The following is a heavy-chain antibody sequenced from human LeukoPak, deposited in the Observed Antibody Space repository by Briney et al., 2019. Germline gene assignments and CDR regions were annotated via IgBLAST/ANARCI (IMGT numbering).Heavy chain of an antibody. J-gene: IGHJ4*02. D-gene: IGHD3-10*01. CDR2: ISGSGGST. Sequence: PGGSLRLSCAASGFTFSSYGMSWVRQAPGKGLEWVSAISGSGGSTYYADSVKGRFTISRDNSKNTLYLQMNSLRAEDTAVYYCAKDGEIWFGESYFDYWGQGTLVTVSS. CDR3: AKDGEIWFGESYFDY. V-gene: IGHV3-23*01. CDR1: GFTFSSYG.